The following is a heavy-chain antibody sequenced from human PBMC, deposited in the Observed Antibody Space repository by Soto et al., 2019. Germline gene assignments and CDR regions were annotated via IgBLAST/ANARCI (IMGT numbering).Heavy chain of an antibody. CDR3: TRDMTEPGIAEAGVEY. CDR2: IRSKAYGGTT. Sequence: GWSLRLSCTASGFTFGDYAMSLFRQAPGKGLEWVGFIRSKAYGGTTEYAASVKGRSTISRDDSKSIAYLQMNSLKTEDTAVYYCTRDMTEPGIAEAGVEYWGEGTLVTVSS. V-gene: IGHV3-49*03. D-gene: IGHD6-13*01. CDR1: GFTFGDYA. J-gene: IGHJ4*02.